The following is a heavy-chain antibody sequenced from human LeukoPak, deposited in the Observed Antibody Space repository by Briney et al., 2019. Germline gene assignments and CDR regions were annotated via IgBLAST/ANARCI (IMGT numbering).Heavy chain of an antibody. CDR2: VTGDGETT. J-gene: IGHJ3*01. CDR1: GFTFRSYA. Sequence: GGSLRLSCAASGFTFRSYAMSWVRQAPGKGLELVSSVTGDGETTFYADSVKGRFSVSRDNSRNTLSLTMNSLRVEDTALYYCAKDYLGQMVMFDVWGQGTMVTVSS. CDR3: AKDYLGQMVMFDV. D-gene: IGHD6-13*01. V-gene: IGHV3-23*01.